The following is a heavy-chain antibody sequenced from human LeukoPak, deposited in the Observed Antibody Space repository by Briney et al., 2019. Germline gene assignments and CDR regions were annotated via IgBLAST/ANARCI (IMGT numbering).Heavy chain of an antibody. J-gene: IGHJ6*03. CDR2: INPSGGST. D-gene: IGHD1-14*01. V-gene: IGHV1-46*01. CDR3: ARSSGRSPNRDYMDV. Sequence: GASVKVSCNASGYTFTSSYMHWVRQAPGQGLEWMGIINPSGGSTRYAQKFQGRVIMTRDTSTSTVDMELSSLRSEDTAVCYCARSSGRSPNRDYMDVWGKGTTVIISS. CDR1: GYTFTSSY.